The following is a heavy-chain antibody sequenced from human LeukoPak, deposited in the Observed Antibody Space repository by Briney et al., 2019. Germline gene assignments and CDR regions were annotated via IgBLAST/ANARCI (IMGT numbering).Heavy chain of an antibody. D-gene: IGHD6-13*01. J-gene: IGHJ5*02. CDR1: GYSISSGYY. CDR2: IYHSGST. V-gene: IGHV4-38-2*02. Sequence: SETLSLTCTVSGYSISSGYYWGWIRQPPGKGLEWIGSIYHSGSTYYNPSPKSRVTISVDTSKNQFSLKLSSVTAADTGVYYCARERIAVANNWFDPWGQGTLVTVSS. CDR3: ARERIAVANNWFDP.